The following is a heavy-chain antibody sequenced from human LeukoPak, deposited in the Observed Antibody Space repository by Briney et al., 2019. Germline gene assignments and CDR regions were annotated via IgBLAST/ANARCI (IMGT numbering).Heavy chain of an antibody. D-gene: IGHD3-3*01. CDR1: GGTFSSYA. Sequence: GSSVKVSCKASGGTFSSYAISWVRQAPGQGLEWMGRIIPIFGTANYAQKFQGRVTMTRDTSTSTVYMELSSLRSEDTAVYYCARAISIFGVVIPPGYWGQGTLVTVSS. J-gene: IGHJ4*02. CDR2: IIPIFGTA. V-gene: IGHV1-69*05. CDR3: ARAISIFGVVIPPGY.